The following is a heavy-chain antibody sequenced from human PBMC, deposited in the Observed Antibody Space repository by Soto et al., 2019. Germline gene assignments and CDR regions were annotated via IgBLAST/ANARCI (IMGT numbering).Heavy chain of an antibody. D-gene: IGHD1-1*01. Sequence: EASVKVSCKASGGTFSSYAISWVRQAPGQGLEWMGGIIPIFGTANYAQKFQGRVTITADESTSTAYMELSSLRSEDTAVYYCARGRVLEYYYYGMDVWGQGTTVTVSS. CDR2: IIPIFGTA. V-gene: IGHV1-69*13. J-gene: IGHJ6*02. CDR3: ARGRVLEYYYYGMDV. CDR1: GGTFSSYA.